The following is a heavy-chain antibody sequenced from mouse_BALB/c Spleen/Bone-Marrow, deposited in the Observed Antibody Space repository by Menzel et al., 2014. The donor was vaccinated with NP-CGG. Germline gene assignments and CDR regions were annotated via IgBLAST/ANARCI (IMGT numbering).Heavy chain of an antibody. V-gene: IGHV1-14*01. CDR1: GYTFTSYV. CDR2: INPYNDGT. CDR3: AKGENYRYDFDY. Sequence: VQLKQSGPELVKPGASVKMSRKASGYTFTSYVMHWVKQKPGQGLEWIGYINPYNDGTKYNEKFKGMATLTSDRSSSTAYMELSSLTSEDSAVYYCAKGENYRYDFDYWGQGTTLTVSS. J-gene: IGHJ2*01. D-gene: IGHD2-14*01.